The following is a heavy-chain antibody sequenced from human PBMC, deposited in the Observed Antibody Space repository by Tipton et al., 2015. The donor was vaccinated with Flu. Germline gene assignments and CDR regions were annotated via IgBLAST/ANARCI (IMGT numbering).Heavy chain of an antibody. V-gene: IGHV4-59*01. D-gene: IGHD6-19*01. CDR2: VYYTGST. CDR1: GCSMHSYY. J-gene: IGHJ3*02. Sequence: TLSLTCTVSGCSMHSYYWFWIRQPPGKGLEWIGYVYYTGSTNYNPSLKSRVTMSVDTSKKQFSLNLSSVTAADTAVYFCVRRVAVTGIYGFDIWGQGTLVTVSS. CDR3: VRRVAVTGIYGFDI.